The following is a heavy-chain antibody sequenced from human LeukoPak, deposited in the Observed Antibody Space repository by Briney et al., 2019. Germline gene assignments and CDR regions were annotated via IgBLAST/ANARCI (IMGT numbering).Heavy chain of an antibody. D-gene: IGHD3-10*01. V-gene: IGHV3-30-3*01. Sequence: GRSLRLSCAASGFTFSSYAMHWVRQAPGKGLEWVAVISYDGSNKYYADSVKGRFTISRDNSKNTLYLQMNSLRAEDTAVYYCAKDQTMVRGVYFDYWGQGTLVTVSS. J-gene: IGHJ4*02. CDR3: AKDQTMVRGVYFDY. CDR2: ISYDGSNK. CDR1: GFTFSSYA.